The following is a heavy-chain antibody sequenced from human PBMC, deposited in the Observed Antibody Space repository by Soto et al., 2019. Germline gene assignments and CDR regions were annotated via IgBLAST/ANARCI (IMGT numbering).Heavy chain of an antibody. CDR2: IYHNGAT. D-gene: IGHD3-9*01. CDR1: GGSVNSSNY. Sequence: SETLSLTCAVSGGSVNSSNYWSWVRQAPGRGLEWIGEIYHNGATNYNPSLKSRAKISVDKSKNQFSPILNSVTAADTAIYYCAGPIRYFVKVETFDVWGQGTMVTVSS. J-gene: IGHJ3*01. V-gene: IGHV4-4*02. CDR3: AGPIRYFVKVETFDV.